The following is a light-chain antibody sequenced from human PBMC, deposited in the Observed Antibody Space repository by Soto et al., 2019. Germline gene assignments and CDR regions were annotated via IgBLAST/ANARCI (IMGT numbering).Light chain of an antibody. CDR3: SSHTSSSPYV. V-gene: IGLV2-14*01. Sequence: QSALTQPASVSGSPGQSITISCTGTSSDVGGYNYVSWYQQHPGKAPKLMIYEVSNRPSGVSHRFSGSKSGNTASLTISGLQADDEDYYYCSSHTSSSPYVFGTGTKLTVL. CDR1: SSDVGGYNY. CDR2: EVS. J-gene: IGLJ1*01.